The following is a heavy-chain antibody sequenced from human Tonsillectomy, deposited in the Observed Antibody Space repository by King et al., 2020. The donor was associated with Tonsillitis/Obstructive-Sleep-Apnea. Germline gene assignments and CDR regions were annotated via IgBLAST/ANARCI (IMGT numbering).Heavy chain of an antibody. CDR2: MYYSGST. CDR3: ARHPTYYYDSSGYRYGMDX. J-gene: IGHJ6*02. CDR1: GGSISSYY. Sequence: VQLQESGPGLVKPSETLSLTCTVSGGSISSYYWSWIRQPPGKGLEWIGYMYYSGSTNYNPSLKSRVTISVETSKNQFSLKVSSVTAADTAVYYCARHPTYYYDSSGYRYGMDXWGXGTTVTVS. V-gene: IGHV4-59*08. D-gene: IGHD3-22*01.